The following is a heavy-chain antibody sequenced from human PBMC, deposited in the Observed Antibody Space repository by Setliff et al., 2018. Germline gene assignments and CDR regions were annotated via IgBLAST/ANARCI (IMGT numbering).Heavy chain of an antibody. CDR3: ARTGTYRYFDY. D-gene: IGHD1-1*01. J-gene: IGHJ4*02. Sequence: SETLSLTCTVSGASISSGTYHWAWIRQPPGKGLEWLGRIHYRGTTYSNASLASRLTISVDTAKNQFSLKLTSVTAADTAVYYCARTGTYRYFDYWGQGTRVTVSS. CDR2: IHYRGTT. V-gene: IGHV4-39*01. CDR1: GASISSGTYH.